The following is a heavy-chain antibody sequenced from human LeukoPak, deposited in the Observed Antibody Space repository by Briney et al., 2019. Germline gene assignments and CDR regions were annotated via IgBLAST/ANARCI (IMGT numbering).Heavy chain of an antibody. D-gene: IGHD3-22*01. CDR3: ARPRYYDRGFAFDI. J-gene: IGHJ3*02. Sequence: ASETLSLTCAVSGCSISSGYYWGWIRQPPGKGLEWIGSIYHSGSTYYNPSLKSRVTISVDTSKNQFSLKLSSVTAADTAVYYYARPRYYDRGFAFDIWGQGTMVTVSS. CDR2: IYHSGST. V-gene: IGHV4-38-2*01. CDR1: GCSISSGYY.